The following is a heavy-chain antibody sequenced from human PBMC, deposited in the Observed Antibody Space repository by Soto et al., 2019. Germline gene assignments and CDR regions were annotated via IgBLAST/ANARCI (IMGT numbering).Heavy chain of an antibody. CDR1: WGTIVTIGW. Sequence: SLRYAVAWGTIVTIGWWSMVRQPPGKGLEWIGEIYYSGSTNYNPSLKSRVTISVDKSKNQFSLNLSSVTAGDTAVYYCVRGDYTHLDLWGKGTLVTGSP. CDR3: VRGDYTHLDL. D-gene: IGHD4-17*01. V-gene: IGHV4-4*02. CDR2: IYYSGST. J-gene: IGHJ5*02.